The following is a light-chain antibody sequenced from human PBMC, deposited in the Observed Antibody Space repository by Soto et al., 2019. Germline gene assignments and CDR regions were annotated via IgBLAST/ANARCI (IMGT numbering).Light chain of an antibody. V-gene: IGLV2-23*02. J-gene: IGLJ1*01. CDR1: SSDVGSYNL. Sequence: QSALTQPASVSGSPGQSITISCTGTSSDVGSYNLVSWYQQHPGKAPKLMIYEVSKRPSGVSNRFSGSKSGNTASLTISGLQAEDEADYYCCSYAGSSTPRVFGTGTKVTVL. CDR3: CSYAGSSTPRV. CDR2: EVS.